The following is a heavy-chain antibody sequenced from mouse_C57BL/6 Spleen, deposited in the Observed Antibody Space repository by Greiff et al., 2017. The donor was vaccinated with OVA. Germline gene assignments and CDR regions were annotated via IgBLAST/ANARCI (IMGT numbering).Heavy chain of an antibody. CDR3: ARRGYDYDEAWFAY. J-gene: IGHJ3*01. Sequence: QVHVKQSGAELVKPGASVKMSCKASGYTFTTYPIEWMKQNHGKSLEWIGNFHPYNDDTKYNEKFKGKATLTVEKSSSTVYLELSRLTSDDSAVYYCARRGYDYDEAWFAYWGQGTLVTVSA. D-gene: IGHD2-4*01. V-gene: IGHV1-47*01. CDR2: FHPYNDDT. CDR1: GYTFTTYP.